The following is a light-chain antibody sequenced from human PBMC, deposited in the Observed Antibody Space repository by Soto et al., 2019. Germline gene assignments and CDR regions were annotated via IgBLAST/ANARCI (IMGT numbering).Light chain of an antibody. CDR1: SSNVGSNT. J-gene: IGLJ3*02. CDR2: SDD. Sequence: QTVLTQPPSASGTPGQRVTISCSGSSSNVGSNTVSWYQQLPGTAPKVLIYSDDQRPSGVPDRFSGSRYGSSASLAISGLQSGDEADYYCASWEDSLNGWVIGGGTKVTVL. V-gene: IGLV1-44*01. CDR3: ASWEDSLNGWV.